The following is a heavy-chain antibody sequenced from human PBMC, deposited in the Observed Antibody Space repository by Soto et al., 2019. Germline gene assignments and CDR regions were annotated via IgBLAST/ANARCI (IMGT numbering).Heavy chain of an antibody. J-gene: IGHJ4*02. V-gene: IGHV4-31*03. CDR2: MYYTGST. CDR1: GGSIRSGNYY. CDR3: ARERDSSGWYGGFYLDY. Sequence: SETLSLTCTVSGGSIRSGNYYWSWIRQLPGKGLEWIGYMYYTGSTSYNPSLESRVTISRDTSENQFSLKMSSVTAADTAIYYCARERDSSGWYGGFYLDYRGQGALVTVSS. D-gene: IGHD6-19*01.